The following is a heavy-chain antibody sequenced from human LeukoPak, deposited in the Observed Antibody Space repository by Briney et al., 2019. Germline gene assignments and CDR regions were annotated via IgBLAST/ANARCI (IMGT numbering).Heavy chain of an antibody. V-gene: IGHV3-48*01. D-gene: IGHD3-22*01. CDR2: ISSSSTTI. CDR1: GFTFSSYS. CDR3: ARNFHRRLYDSSGYYPY. Sequence: GGSQRLSCAASGFTFSSYSMNWVRQAPGKGLECVSYISSSSTTIYYADSVKGRFTISRDNAKNSLYLQMNSLRAEDTAVYYCARNFHRRLYDSSGYYPYWGQGTLVTVSS. J-gene: IGHJ4*02.